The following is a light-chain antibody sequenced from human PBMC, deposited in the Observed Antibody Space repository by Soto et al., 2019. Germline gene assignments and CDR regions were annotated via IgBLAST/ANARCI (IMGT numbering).Light chain of an antibody. J-gene: IGLJ1*01. CDR2: EVS. CDR1: SSDVGSYNR. CDR3: TSWASSNTFYV. V-gene: IGLV2-18*02. Sequence: QSVLTQPPSVSGSPGQSVTISCTGSSSDVGSYNRVSWYQQTPGTAPKLIIFEVSNRPSGVPDRFSASKSGNTASLTISGLQAEDEAEYYCTSWASSNTFYVFGTGTRSPS.